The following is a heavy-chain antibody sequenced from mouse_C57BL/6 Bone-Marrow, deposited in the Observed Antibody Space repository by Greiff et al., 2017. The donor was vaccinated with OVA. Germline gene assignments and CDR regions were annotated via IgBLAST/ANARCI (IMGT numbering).Heavy chain of an antibody. CDR1: GYTFTDYN. Sequence: EVQLVESGPELVKPGASVKIPCKASGYTFTDYNMDWVKQSHGKSLEWIGDINPNNGGTIYNQKFKGKATLTVDKSSSTAYMELRSLTSEDTAVYYCARKRGFYYGSSHWYFDVWGTGTTVTVSS. D-gene: IGHD1-1*01. CDR3: ARKRGFYYGSSHWYFDV. CDR2: INPNNGGT. J-gene: IGHJ1*03. V-gene: IGHV1-18*01.